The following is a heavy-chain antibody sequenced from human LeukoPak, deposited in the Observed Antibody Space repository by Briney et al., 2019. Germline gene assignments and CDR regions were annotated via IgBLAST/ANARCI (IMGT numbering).Heavy chain of an antibody. CDR2: IYYSGST. Sequence: PSETLSLTCTVSGGSISSSSYYWGWIRQPPGKGLEWIGSIYYSGSTYYNPSLKSRVTISVDTSKNQFSLKLSSVTAADTAVYYCATAGGDGYIKIHPLGYWGQGTLVTVSS. V-gene: IGHV4-39*01. CDR1: GGSISSSSYY. CDR3: ATAGGDGYIKIHPLGY. J-gene: IGHJ4*02. D-gene: IGHD5-24*01.